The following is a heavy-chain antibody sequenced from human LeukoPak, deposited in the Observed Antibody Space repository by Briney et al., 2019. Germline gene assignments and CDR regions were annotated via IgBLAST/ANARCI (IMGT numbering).Heavy chain of an antibody. CDR3: ARVGYCSTTSCYWRAFDY. Sequence: GRSLRLSCAASGFTFSSYGMHWVRQAPGKGLEWVAVIAYDESNKYYAESVKGRFTISRDKSKNTLYLQMNSLRAEDTAVYYCARVGYCSTTSCYWRAFDYWGQGTLVTVSS. CDR1: GFTFSSYG. J-gene: IGHJ4*02. CDR2: IAYDESNK. V-gene: IGHV3-30*03. D-gene: IGHD2-2*01.